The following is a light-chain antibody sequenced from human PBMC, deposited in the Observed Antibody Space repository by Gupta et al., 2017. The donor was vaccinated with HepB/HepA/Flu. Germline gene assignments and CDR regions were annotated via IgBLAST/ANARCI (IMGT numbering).Light chain of an antibody. V-gene: IGKV1-27*01. J-gene: IGKJ2*02. CDR3: QKDNSAPRT. CDR1: QDISNY. CDR2: AAS. Sequence: DIQMTQSPSSLSASVGDRVTITCRASQDISNYLAWYQQKPGKVPKLLIYAASTLQSGVPSRFSGSASGTDFTLTISSLQPEDVATYYCQKDNSAPRTFGQGTKMEIK.